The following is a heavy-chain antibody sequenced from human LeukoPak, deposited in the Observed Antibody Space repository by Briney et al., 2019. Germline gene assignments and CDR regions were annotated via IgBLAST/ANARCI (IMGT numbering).Heavy chain of an antibody. J-gene: IGHJ4*02. CDR3: ARGAAPFDY. Sequence: SETLSLTCTVSAGSITSRSPYWSWIRQPAGKGLEWIGYIYYSGSTNYNPSLKSRVTISVDTSKNQFSLKLSSVTAADTAVYYCARGAAPFDYWGQGTLVTVSS. V-gene: IGHV4-61*10. CDR2: IYYSGST. CDR1: AGSITSRSPY. D-gene: IGHD6-6*01.